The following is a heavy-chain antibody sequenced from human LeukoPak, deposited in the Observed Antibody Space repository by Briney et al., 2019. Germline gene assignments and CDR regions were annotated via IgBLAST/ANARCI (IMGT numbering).Heavy chain of an antibody. CDR3: ATLPRTYGPLDY. J-gene: IGHJ4*02. CDR1: GFTVSSNY. Sequence: GGSLRLSCAASGFTVSSNYMSWVRQAPGKGLEWVSVIYSGGSTYYADSVKGRFTISRDNSKNTLYLQMNSLKAEDTAVYYCATLPRTYGPLDYWGQGTLVTVSS. D-gene: IGHD1-7*01. V-gene: IGHV3-66*01. CDR2: IYSGGST.